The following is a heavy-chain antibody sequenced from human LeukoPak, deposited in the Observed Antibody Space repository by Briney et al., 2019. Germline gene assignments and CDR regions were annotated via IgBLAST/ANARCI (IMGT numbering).Heavy chain of an antibody. Sequence: GGSLRLSCAASGFTFSSYGMHWVRQAPGKGLEWVAVISYDGSNKYYADSVKGRFTISRDNSKNTLYLRMNSLRAEDTAVYYCAKDKAAAGPTDAFDIWGQGTMVTVSS. CDR3: AKDKAAAGPTDAFDI. V-gene: IGHV3-30*18. J-gene: IGHJ3*02. CDR2: ISYDGSNK. D-gene: IGHD6-13*01. CDR1: GFTFSSYG.